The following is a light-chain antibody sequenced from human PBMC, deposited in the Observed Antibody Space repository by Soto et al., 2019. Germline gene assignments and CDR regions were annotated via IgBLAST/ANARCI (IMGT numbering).Light chain of an antibody. V-gene: IGLV1-40*01. Sequence: QSVLTQPPSMSGAPGQRVTISCTGSSSNIGAGFDVHWYQQLPGTAPKLLIYGNSNRPSGVPDRFSGSKSGTSASLASTGLQADDEADYYCQSYDTSRRGVFGGGTKLTVL. CDR3: QSYDTSRRGV. CDR1: SSNIGAGFD. CDR2: GNS. J-gene: IGLJ2*01.